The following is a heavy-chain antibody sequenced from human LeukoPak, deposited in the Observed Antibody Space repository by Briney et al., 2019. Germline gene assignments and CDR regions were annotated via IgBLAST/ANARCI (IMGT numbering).Heavy chain of an antibody. Sequence: GESLKISCQGSGYRFTSFWIAWVRQMPGKGLEWMRIIYPGNSNTRYSSSFQGQVTFTADTSISTAYLQCSSLKASDTARYYCARQEVAVRPPDGYWGHGNPVIVS. CDR1: GYRFTSFW. CDR2: IYPGNSNT. J-gene: IGHJ4*01. D-gene: IGHD6-6*01. V-gene: IGHV5-51*01. CDR3: ARQEVAVRPPDGY.